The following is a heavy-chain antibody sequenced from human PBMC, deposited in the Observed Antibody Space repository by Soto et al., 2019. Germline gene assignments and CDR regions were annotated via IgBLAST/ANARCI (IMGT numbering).Heavy chain of an antibody. Sequence: LRLSCVGSGFIFSNYGMHWVRQAPGKGLEWVAFISYDGSDILYADSVKGRFTISRDNSKSTLFLHMNKPTAEDTAIYFCAIVRVADSPLDHWGQGTLVTVSS. V-gene: IGHV3-30*03. CDR1: GFIFSNYG. CDR3: AIVRVADSPLDH. D-gene: IGHD3-10*02. J-gene: IGHJ4*02. CDR2: ISYDGSDI.